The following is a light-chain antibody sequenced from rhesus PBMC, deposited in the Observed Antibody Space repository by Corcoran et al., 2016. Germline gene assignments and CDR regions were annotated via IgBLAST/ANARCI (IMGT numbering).Light chain of an antibody. CDR1: QSISSW. J-gene: IGKJ3*01. V-gene: IGKV1-22*01. CDR2: KAS. CDR3: LQHNSYPFT. Sequence: DIQMTQSPSSLSASVGDTVTITCRASQSISSWLDWYQQKPGKAPKLLIYKASSLQSVVPSRFSGSGSGTDFTLTISSLQPEDFATYYCLQHNSYPFTFGPGTKLDIK.